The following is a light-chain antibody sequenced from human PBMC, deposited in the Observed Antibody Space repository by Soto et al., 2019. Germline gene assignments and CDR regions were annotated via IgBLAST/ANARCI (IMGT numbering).Light chain of an antibody. J-gene: IGKJ3*01. CDR1: QSISTY. CDR3: QQSYSYLFT. V-gene: IGKV1-39*01. Sequence: DIQMTQSPSSLSASVGDRVTITCRASQSISTYLNWYQQKPGKAPKLLIFAAFSLQSGVPSRFSGSGSGTDFTLTISSLQPEDFATYYCQQSYSYLFTFGPGTKVDIK. CDR2: AAF.